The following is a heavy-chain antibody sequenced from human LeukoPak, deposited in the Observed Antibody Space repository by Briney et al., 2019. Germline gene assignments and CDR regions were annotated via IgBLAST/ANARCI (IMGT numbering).Heavy chain of an antibody. D-gene: IGHD3-10*01. J-gene: IGHJ6*02. CDR3: AKDMVPFIGVLAMDV. Sequence: GGSLRLSCAASGFTFSSYAMSWVRQAPGKGLEWVSAISGSGGSTYYADSVKGRFTISRDNSKNTLYLQMNSLRAEDTAVYYCAKDMVPFIGVLAMDVWGQGTTVTVSS. CDR2: ISGSGGST. CDR1: GFTFSSYA. V-gene: IGHV3-23*01.